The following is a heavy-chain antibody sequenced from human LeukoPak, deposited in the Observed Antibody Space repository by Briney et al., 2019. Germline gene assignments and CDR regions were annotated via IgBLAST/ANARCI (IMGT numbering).Heavy chain of an antibody. V-gene: IGHV3-30*03. CDR3: ARDRGWPAVHFDL. CDR1: GFTFSSYG. J-gene: IGHJ4*02. CDR2: ISYDGSNK. D-gene: IGHD2-15*01. Sequence: PGRSLRLSCAASGFTFSSYGMHWVRQAPGKGLEWVAVISYDGSNKYYADSVKGRFTISRDNSKNTLYLQMNSLRAEDTAVYYCARDRGWPAVHFDLWGQGTLVTVSS.